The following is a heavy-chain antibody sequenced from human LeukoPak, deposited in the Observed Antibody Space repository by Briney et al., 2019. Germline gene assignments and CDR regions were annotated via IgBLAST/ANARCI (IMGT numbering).Heavy chain of an antibody. V-gene: IGHV3-23*01. J-gene: IGHJ4*02. CDR1: GFTFSSSA. Sequence: GTSLRLSCAASGFTFSSSAMSWVRQAPGKGLEWVSAISNNGGYTYYADSVQGRFTISRDNSKSTLCLQMNSLRAEDTAVYYCAKQLGYCSDGSCYFPYWGQGTLVTVSS. CDR3: AKQLGYCSDGSCYFPY. CDR2: ISNNGGYT. D-gene: IGHD2-15*01.